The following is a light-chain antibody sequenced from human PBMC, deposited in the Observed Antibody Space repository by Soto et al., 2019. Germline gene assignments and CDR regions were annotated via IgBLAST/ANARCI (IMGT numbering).Light chain of an antibody. CDR2: GAS. CDR3: QQYIDWPPYT. J-gene: IGKJ2*01. Sequence: EVVLTQSPSTLSVSPLERSTLSCRASQTVSRSLAWYQQKPGQAPRLLIYGASTRATGIPGRFSGSGSGTDFTLTISSLQSEDFAVYYCQQYIDWPPYTFGQGTKVDIK. V-gene: IGKV3-15*01. CDR1: QTVSRS.